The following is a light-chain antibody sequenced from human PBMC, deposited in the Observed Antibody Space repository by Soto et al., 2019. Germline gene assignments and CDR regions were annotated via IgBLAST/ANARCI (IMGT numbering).Light chain of an antibody. CDR3: QQLNSYPLIT. V-gene: IGKV1-9*01. CDR1: QGISSY. J-gene: IGKJ5*01. Sequence: IQLTQSPSSLSASVGDRVTITCRASQGISSYLAWYQQKPGKAPKLLIYAASTLQSGVPSRFSGSGSGTDFTLTISTLQPEDFATYDCQQLNSYPLITFGHGTRLDIK. CDR2: AAS.